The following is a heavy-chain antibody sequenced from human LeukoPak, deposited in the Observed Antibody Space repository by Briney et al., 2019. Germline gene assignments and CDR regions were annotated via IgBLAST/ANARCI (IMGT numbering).Heavy chain of an antibody. CDR2: INWNGGST. CDR3: VRQYSSGWYYFDY. J-gene: IGHJ4*02. V-gene: IGHV3-20*04. CDR1: GFTFDDYG. D-gene: IGHD6-19*01. Sequence: PGGSLRLACAASGFTFDDYGMSWVRQGPGMGLEWVSGINWNGGSTAYADSVKGRFAISRDNAKNSLYLQMNSLRAEDTALYYCVRQYSSGWYYFDYWGQGTLVTVSS.